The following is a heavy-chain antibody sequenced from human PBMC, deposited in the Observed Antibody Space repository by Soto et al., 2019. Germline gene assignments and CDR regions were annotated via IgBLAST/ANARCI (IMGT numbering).Heavy chain of an antibody. CDR2: ISTSGTTI. Sequence: QVQLVESGGGLVKPGGSLRLSCAASGFTFSDYYMTWIRQAPGKGLEGVSYISTSGTTIYYTDSVKGRFTISRDNARNSVFLQMNSLRADDTAVYYCARETGGAATDWGQGTLVTVSS. CDR1: GFTFSDYY. J-gene: IGHJ4*02. CDR3: ARETGGAATD. V-gene: IGHV3-11*01. D-gene: IGHD2-8*02.